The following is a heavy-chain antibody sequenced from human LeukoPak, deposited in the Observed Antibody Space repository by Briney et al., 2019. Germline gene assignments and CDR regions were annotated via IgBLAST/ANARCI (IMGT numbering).Heavy chain of an antibody. CDR2: IIPIFGTA. Sequence: ASVKVSCKASGGTFSSYAISWVRQAPGQGLEWMGGIIPIFGTANYAQKFQGRVTITADESTSTAYMELSSLRSEDTAVYYCARRPNSGYDNYYYYGMDVWGKGTTVTVSS. D-gene: IGHD5-12*01. CDR1: GGTFSSYA. V-gene: IGHV1-69*13. CDR3: ARRPNSGYDNYYYYGMDV. J-gene: IGHJ6*04.